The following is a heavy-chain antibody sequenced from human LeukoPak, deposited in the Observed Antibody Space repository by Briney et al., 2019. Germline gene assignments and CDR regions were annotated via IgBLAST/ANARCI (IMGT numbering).Heavy chain of an antibody. Sequence: GGSLRLSCAASGFTFSSYAMSWVRQAPGKGLEWVANIKQDGSEKYYVDSVKGRFTISRDNAKNSLYLQMNSLRAEDTAVYYCARAPGWLRALGFDYWGQGTLVTVSS. J-gene: IGHJ4*02. D-gene: IGHD5-12*01. CDR3: ARAPGWLRALGFDY. V-gene: IGHV3-7*01. CDR2: IKQDGSEK. CDR1: GFTFSSYA.